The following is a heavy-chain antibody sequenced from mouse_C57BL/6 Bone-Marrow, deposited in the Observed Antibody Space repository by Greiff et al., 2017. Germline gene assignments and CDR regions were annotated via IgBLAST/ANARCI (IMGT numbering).Heavy chain of an antibody. CDR3: ARDCSNYWYVDV. D-gene: IGHD1-1*01. Sequence: EVKVEESGGGLVKPGGSLQLSCAASGFTFSSYAMSWVRQTPEKRLEWVATISDGGSYTYYPDNVKGRFTISRDNAKNNLYLQMSHLKSEDTAMYYCARDCSNYWYVDVWGTGTTVTVSS. J-gene: IGHJ1*03. CDR1: GFTFSSYA. CDR2: ISDGGSYT. V-gene: IGHV5-4*01.